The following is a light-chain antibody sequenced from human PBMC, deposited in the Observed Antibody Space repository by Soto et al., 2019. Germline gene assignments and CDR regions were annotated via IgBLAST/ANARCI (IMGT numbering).Light chain of an antibody. CDR1: TGAVTNGYY. J-gene: IGLJ3*02. V-gene: IGLV7-43*01. CDR3: LVFDGGAWV. Sequence: QTVVTQEPSLTVSPGGTGTLTCASSTGAVTNGYYPNWFQQKVGQTPRPLIYSTNIRHSWTPARFSGSLLGGTAALTLSGVQSEDEAEYYCLVFDGGAWVCGGGTKVTVL. CDR2: STN.